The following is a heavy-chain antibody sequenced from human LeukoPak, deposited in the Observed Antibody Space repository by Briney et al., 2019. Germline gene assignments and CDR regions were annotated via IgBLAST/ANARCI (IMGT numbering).Heavy chain of an antibody. V-gene: IGHV3-20*01. J-gene: IGHJ3*02. CDR3: ARDTSGDHYEAFEI. D-gene: IGHD4-17*01. CDR1: GFTFDDYA. CDR2: INWNGGTT. Sequence: PGGSLRLSCAASGFTFDDYAMSWVRQVPGRGLEWVSGINWNGGTTDYADAVKGRFTISRDNTKNSLYLQMTSLRVEDTALYHCARDTSGDHYEAFEIWGHGTMVTVSS.